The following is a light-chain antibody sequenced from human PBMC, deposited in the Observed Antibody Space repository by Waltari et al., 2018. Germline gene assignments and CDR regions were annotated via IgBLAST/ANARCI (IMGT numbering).Light chain of an antibody. CDR2: YAS. V-gene: IGKV1-33*01. Sequence: DIQMTQSPSSLSASVGDRVTITCQASQDISNYLNWYQQKPGKAPKLLIYYASNLETGGPSSFSGSGSGTDFTFTISSRQPDDIATDYCQQYDNLPLFTFGPGTKVDIK. CDR3: QQYDNLPLFT. CDR1: QDISNY. J-gene: IGKJ3*01.